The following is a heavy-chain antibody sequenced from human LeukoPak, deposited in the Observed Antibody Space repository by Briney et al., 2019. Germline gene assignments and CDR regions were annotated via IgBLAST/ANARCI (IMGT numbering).Heavy chain of an antibody. D-gene: IGHD1-26*01. Sequence: SETLSLTCTVSGGSISSYYWSWVRQPPGKGLEWIGYIYYSGSTNYIPSLKSRVTISVDTSKNQFSLKLSSVTAADTAVYYCASSELTYYYYYYMDVWGKGPRSPSP. CDR2: IYYSGST. CDR3: ASSELTYYYYYYMDV. V-gene: IGHV4-59*01. J-gene: IGHJ6*03. CDR1: GGSISSYY.